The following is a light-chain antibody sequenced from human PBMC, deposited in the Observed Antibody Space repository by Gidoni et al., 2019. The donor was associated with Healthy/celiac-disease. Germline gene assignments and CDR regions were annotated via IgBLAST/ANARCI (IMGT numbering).Light chain of an antibody. J-gene: IGLJ3*02. Sequence: QAVLTPPPSVSGTPGQRVTISCSGTYSSVGTNTVNWYQQFPGAAPRLLILNNSQRPSGVPDRFSGSKSGTSASLAISGLQSEDAADYFCASWEDTLNGPVFGGGTKVTVL. CDR2: NNS. CDR1: YSSVGTNT. V-gene: IGLV1-44*01. CDR3: ASWEDTLNGPV.